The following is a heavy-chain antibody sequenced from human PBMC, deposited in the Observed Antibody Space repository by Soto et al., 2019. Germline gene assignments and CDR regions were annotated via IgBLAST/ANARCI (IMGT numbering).Heavy chain of an antibody. D-gene: IGHD2-2*01. V-gene: IGHV1-69*01. CDR3: ASTVVAAFHGRDV. CDR2: IIPIFGTA. CDR1: GGTFSSYA. Sequence: QVQLVQSGAEVKKPGSSVKVSCKASGGTFSSYAISWVRQAPGQGLEWKGGIIPIFGTANYAQKFQGRVTITAGESRGTAYMELSSLRSEDTAVDYCASTVVAAFHGRDVWGQGTTVTVAS. J-gene: IGHJ6*02.